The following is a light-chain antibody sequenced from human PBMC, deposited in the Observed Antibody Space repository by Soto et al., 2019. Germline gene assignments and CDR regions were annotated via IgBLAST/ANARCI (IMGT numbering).Light chain of an antibody. V-gene: IGKV2-24*01. Sequence: DVVMTQTPLSSPVTLGQPASISCRSSQNLVYSDGDTHLHWFQQRPGQPPRLLIYKISNRFSGVPDRFSGSGAGTDFTLRISRVEAEAVAIYFCMQATHLPHTFGQGTRLEIK. CDR3: MQATHLPHT. J-gene: IGKJ2*01. CDR2: KIS. CDR1: QNLVYSDGDTH.